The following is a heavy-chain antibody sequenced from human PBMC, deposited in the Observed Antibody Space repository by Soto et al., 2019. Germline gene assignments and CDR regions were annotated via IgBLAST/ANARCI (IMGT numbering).Heavy chain of an antibody. CDR1: GGTFTNYV. V-gene: IGHV1-69*01. Sequence: QVQLVQSGAEVRKPGSSVKVSCKISGGTFTNYVISWLRQAPGQGLEWMGGLIPIFGAANLAQKFQGRVTITADESTSTVNMELSSLTSEDTAVYYCARGRPSPNLDPWGQGTLVTASS. J-gene: IGHJ5*02. CDR2: LIPIFGAA. CDR3: ARGRPSPNLDP.